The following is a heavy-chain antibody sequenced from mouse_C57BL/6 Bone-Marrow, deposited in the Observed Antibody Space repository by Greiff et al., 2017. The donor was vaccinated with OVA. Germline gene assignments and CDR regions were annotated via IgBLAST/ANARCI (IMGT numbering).Heavy chain of an antibody. CDR2: INPGSGGT. J-gene: IGHJ3*01. CDR3: ARGVTGAWFAY. D-gene: IGHD4-1*01. Sequence: QVHVKQSGAELVRPGTSVKVSCKASGYAFTNYLIEWVKQRPGQGLEWIGVINPGSGGTNYNEKFKGKATLTADKSSSTAYMQLSSLTSEDSAVYFCARGVTGAWFAYWGQGTLVTVSA. CDR1: GYAFTNYL. V-gene: IGHV1-54*01.